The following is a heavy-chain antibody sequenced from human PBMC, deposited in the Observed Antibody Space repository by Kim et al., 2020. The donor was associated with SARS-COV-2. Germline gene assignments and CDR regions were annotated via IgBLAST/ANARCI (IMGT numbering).Heavy chain of an antibody. J-gene: IGHJ4*02. Sequence: LKSRVTISVDTSKNQFSLKLSSVTAADTAVYYCARLVKAVAGSPGSLIDYWGQGTLVTVSS. V-gene: IGHV4-39*01. D-gene: IGHD6-19*01. CDR3: ARLVKAVAGSPGSLIDY.